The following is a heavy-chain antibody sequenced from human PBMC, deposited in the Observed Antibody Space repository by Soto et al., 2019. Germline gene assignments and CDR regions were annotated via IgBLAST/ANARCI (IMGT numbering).Heavy chain of an antibody. V-gene: IGHV1-18*04. J-gene: IGHJ4*02. D-gene: IGHD3-10*01. Sequence: ASVKVSCKASGYTFTSYGISWVRQAPGQVLECMVWISAYNGNTNXXXKLQGRVXXTTDTSTITAXMELRXLRSDDTAVYYCARVFRGVIPDYWWRQGTLVTVSS. CDR3: ARVFRGVIPDYW. CDR1: GYTFTSYG. CDR2: ISAYNGNT.